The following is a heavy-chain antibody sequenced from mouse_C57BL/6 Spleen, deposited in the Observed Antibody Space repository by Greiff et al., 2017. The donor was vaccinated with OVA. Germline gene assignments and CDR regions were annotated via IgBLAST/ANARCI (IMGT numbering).Heavy chain of an antibody. CDR1: GYTFTSYW. CDR2: IDPSDSYT. Sequence: QVQLQQPGAELVKPGASVKLSCKASGYTFTSYWMQWVKQRPGQGLEWIGEIDPSDSYTNYNQKFKGKATLTVDTSSSTAYMQLSSLTSEDSAVYYCARSRYDPDYWGQGTTLTVSS. D-gene: IGHD2-3*01. J-gene: IGHJ2*01. CDR3: ARSRYDPDY. V-gene: IGHV1-50*01.